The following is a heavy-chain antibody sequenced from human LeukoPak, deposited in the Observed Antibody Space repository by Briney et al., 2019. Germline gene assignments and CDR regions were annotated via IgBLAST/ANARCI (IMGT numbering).Heavy chain of an antibody. D-gene: IGHD3-10*01. CDR3: ARVYYGSGSYQGGFDY. CDR2: INPSGGST. J-gene: IGHJ4*02. Sequence: ASVKVSCKASGYTFTSYYMHWVRQAPGQGLEWMGIINPSGGSTSYAQKFQGRVTMTRDTSTSTAYMELSSLRSEDMAVYYCARVYYGSGSYQGGFDYWGQGTLVTVSS. V-gene: IGHV1-46*01. CDR1: GYTFTSYY.